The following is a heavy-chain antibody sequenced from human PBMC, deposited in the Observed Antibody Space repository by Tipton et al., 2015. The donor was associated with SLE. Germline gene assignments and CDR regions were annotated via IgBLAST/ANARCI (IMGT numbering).Heavy chain of an antibody. Sequence: RSLRLSCAASGFSFPGDTVNWVRQAPGKGLEWVGSIRSTSYGGTADFAASVKGRFTISRDDSKPFADLQMNSLKIEDTAVYYCTGDFRAGSLDPWGQGTLVTVSS. CDR3: TGDFRAGSLDP. CDR2: IRSTSYGGTA. CDR1: GFSFPGDT. V-gene: IGHV3-49*04. D-gene: IGHD6-13*01. J-gene: IGHJ5*02.